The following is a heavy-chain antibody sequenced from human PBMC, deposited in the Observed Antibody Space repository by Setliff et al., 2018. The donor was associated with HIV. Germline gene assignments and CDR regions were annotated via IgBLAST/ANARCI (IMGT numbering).Heavy chain of an antibody. CDR1: GGSISSGTYY. Sequence: SETLSLTCSVSGGSISSGTYYWSWIRQTPGKGLEWIGNIYYTGFAYYNPSLKSRVTISLDTSKTHFFLNLTSVTDADTAVYFCTREGRGDPAMATTRIDYWGQGKLVTVSS. J-gene: IGHJ4*02. CDR2: IYYTGFA. D-gene: IGHD1-1*01. CDR3: TREGRGDPAMATTRIDY. V-gene: IGHV4-39*02.